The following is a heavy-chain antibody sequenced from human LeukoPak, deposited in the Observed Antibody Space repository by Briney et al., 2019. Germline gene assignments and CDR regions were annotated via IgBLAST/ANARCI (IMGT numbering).Heavy chain of an antibody. CDR2: IYTGDSDT. CDR3: ARGRRLQLSSFDY. J-gene: IGHJ4*02. Sequence: GESLKISCMGSGYSFTSYWIGWVRRMPGKGREGMGIIYTGDSDTRYSPSFQGQVTISADKSISTAYLQWSSLKASDTAMYYCARGRRLQLSSFDYWGQGTLVTVSS. V-gene: IGHV5-51*01. D-gene: IGHD5-24*01. CDR1: GYSFTSYW.